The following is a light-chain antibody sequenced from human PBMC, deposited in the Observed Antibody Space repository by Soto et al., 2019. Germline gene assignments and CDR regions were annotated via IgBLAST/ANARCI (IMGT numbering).Light chain of an antibody. CDR2: TAS. V-gene: IGKV1-12*01. CDR1: QGVSTW. J-gene: IGKJ5*01. Sequence: DIHMTRSPSSVSASVGDMVTITCRASQGVSTWLAWYQQKPGKAPNLLIYTASSLQSGVPSRLSGSGYGTDFTITINGMKNEDFETYYCQQAASFTITCGHGTRLEIK. CDR3: QQAASFTIT.